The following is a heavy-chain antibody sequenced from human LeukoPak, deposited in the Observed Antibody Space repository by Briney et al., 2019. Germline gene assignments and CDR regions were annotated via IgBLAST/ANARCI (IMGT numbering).Heavy chain of an antibody. J-gene: IGHJ4*02. CDR3: ARARFRELSKPYFDY. V-gene: IGHV4-31*03. D-gene: IGHD3-10*01. CDR1: GGSNSSGGYY. CDR2: IYYSGST. Sequence: PSETLSLTCTVSGGSNSSGGYYWSWIRQHPGKGLEWIGYIYYSGSTYYNPSLKSRVTISVDTSKNQFSLKLSSVTAADTAVYYCARARFRELSKPYFDYWGQGTLVTVSS.